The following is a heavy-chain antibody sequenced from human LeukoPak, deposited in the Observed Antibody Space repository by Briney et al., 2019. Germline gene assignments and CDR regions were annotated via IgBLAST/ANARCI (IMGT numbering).Heavy chain of an antibody. CDR3: ARGGEYSSGWRSPVFDY. J-gene: IGHJ4*02. D-gene: IGHD6-19*01. CDR2: IYYSGST. CDR1: GGSISSGGYY. Sequence: SETLSLTCTVSGGSISSGGYYWSWIRQHPGKGLEWIGYIYYSGSTYYNPSLKSRVTISVDTSKNQFSLKLSSVTAADTAVYYCARGGEYSSGWRSPVFDYWGQGTLVTVSS. V-gene: IGHV4-31*03.